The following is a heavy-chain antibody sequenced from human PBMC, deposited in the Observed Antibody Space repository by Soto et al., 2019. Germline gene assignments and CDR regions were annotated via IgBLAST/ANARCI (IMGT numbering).Heavy chain of an antibody. V-gene: IGHV3-23*01. CDR3: ARVDTAMVFDY. CDR2: ISGSGDST. J-gene: IGHJ4*02. D-gene: IGHD5-18*01. Sequence: EVQLLESGGGLVQPGGSLRLSCAASGFTFSSYAMSWVRQAPGKGLEWVSVISGSGDSTYYADSVKGRFTISRDNSTNTLHLQMNSLRAEDTAVYYCARVDTAMVFDYWGQGTLVTVSS. CDR1: GFTFSSYA.